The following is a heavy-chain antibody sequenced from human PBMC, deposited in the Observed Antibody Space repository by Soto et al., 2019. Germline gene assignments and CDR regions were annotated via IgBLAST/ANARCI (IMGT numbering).Heavy chain of an antibody. CDR1: DYSINSNYY. CDR2: IHHSGTT. CDR3: ARGLYGGNFDY. Sequence: SETLSLTCDVSDYSINSNYYWLWIRQPPGKGLEWIGAIHHSGTTYYTPSLKSRVTISMDTSKNHFSLKLMSMTATDTAMYYCARGLYGGNFDYWGQGTPVTVSS. D-gene: IGHD2-15*01. J-gene: IGHJ4*02. V-gene: IGHV4-38-2*01.